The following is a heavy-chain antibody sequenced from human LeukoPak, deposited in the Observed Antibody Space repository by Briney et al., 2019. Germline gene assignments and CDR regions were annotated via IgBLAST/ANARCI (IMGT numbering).Heavy chain of an antibody. D-gene: IGHD5-18*01. CDR2: IKQDGSEK. Sequence: GGSLRLSCAASGFTFSSYSMNWVRQAPGKGLEWVANIKQDGSEKYYVDSVKGRFTISRDNAKNSLYLQMNSLRAEDTAVYYCAREGNTADAFDIWGQGTMVTVSS. CDR1: GFTFSSYS. CDR3: AREGNTADAFDI. V-gene: IGHV3-7*01. J-gene: IGHJ3*02.